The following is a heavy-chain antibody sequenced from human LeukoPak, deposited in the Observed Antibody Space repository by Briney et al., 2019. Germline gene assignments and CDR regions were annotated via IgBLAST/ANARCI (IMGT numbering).Heavy chain of an antibody. CDR2: ISSSSSYI. CDR1: GFTFSSYS. Sequence: GGSLRLSSAASGFTFSSYSMNWVRQAPGKGLEWVSSISSSSSYIYYADSVKGRFTISRDNAKNSLYLQMNSLRAEDTAVYYCASASGGSGLVDYWGQGTLVTVSS. J-gene: IGHJ4*02. D-gene: IGHD6-19*01. CDR3: ASASGGSGLVDY. V-gene: IGHV3-21*01.